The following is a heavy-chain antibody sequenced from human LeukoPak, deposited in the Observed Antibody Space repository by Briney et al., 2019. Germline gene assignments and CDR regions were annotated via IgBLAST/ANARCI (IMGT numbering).Heavy chain of an antibody. CDR1: TDTFINYD. V-gene: IGHV1-8*01. Sequence: ASVKASCKASTDTFINYDINWVRQATGQGLEWIGWMNPNTGNTGYAQNFQGRVTVTRDTSISTAHMELSSLRPEDTAVYYCAVTPSNLSHLDKWGQGTLVTISS. J-gene: IGHJ4*02. D-gene: IGHD4-11*01. CDR3: AVTPSNLSHLDK. CDR2: MNPNTGNT.